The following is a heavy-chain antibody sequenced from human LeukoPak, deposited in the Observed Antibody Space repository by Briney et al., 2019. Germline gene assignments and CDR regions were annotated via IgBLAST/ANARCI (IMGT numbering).Heavy chain of an antibody. CDR1: GGPFSGYY. D-gene: IGHD3-22*01. Sequence: PSETLSLTCAVYGGPFSGYYWSWIRQPPGKGLEWIGEINHSGSTNYNPHLKSRLTISVGKSKNQFSLNLSSVTAADTAVYYCARGGDGSGYYPQFDYWGQGTLVTVSS. V-gene: IGHV4-34*01. CDR3: ARGGDGSGYYPQFDY. CDR2: INHSGST. J-gene: IGHJ4*02.